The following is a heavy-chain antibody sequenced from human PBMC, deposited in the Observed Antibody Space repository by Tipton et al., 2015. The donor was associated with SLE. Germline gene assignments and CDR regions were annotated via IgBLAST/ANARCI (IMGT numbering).Heavy chain of an antibody. Sequence: TLSLTCAVYGGSFSGYFWSWIRQPPGKGLEWIGEINYSGSTYYNPSLKSRVTISVDTSKNQFSLKLSSVTAADTAVYYCARAKLATDPLYFYYGMDVWGQGTTVTVSS. D-gene: IGHD5-12*01. CDR1: GGSFSGYF. J-gene: IGHJ6*02. CDR2: INYSGST. CDR3: ARAKLATDPLYFYYGMDV. V-gene: IGHV4-34*09.